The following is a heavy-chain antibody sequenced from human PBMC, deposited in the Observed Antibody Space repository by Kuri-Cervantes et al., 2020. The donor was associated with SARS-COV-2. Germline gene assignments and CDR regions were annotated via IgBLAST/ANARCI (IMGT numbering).Heavy chain of an antibody. J-gene: IGHJ4*02. Sequence: GESLKISCAASGFTVSNVWMNWVRQAPGKGLEWVGHIKANTNGGTTDYTTPVKGRFTISRDDSKNTLYLQMNSLKTEDTAVYYCTTDNPGLRQRAWYYFDYWGQGTLVTVSS. CDR3: TTDNPGLRQRAWYYFDY. D-gene: IGHD4-17*01. CDR2: IKANTNGGTT. CDR1: GFTVSNVW. V-gene: IGHV3-15*01.